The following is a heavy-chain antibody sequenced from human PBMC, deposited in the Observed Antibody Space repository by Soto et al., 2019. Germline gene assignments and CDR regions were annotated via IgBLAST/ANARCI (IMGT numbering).Heavy chain of an antibody. CDR2: IWYDGSNK. D-gene: IGHD1-1*01. CDR1: GFTFSSYG. CDR3: ARGGKQYYSYGMDV. V-gene: IGHV3-33*01. J-gene: IGHJ6*02. Sequence: QVQLVESGGGVVQPGRSLRLSCAASGFTFSSYGMHWVRQAPGKGLEWVAVIWYDGSNKYYADSVKGRFTISRDNSKNTLYLQMNSLRAEDTAVYYCARGGKQYYSYGMDVWGQGTTVTVSS.